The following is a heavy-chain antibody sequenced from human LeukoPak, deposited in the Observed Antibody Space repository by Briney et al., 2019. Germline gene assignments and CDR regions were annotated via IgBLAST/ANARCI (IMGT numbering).Heavy chain of an antibody. CDR2: LYYSGST. J-gene: IGHJ4*02. D-gene: IGHD5-12*01. CDR1: GGSMTTYY. V-gene: IGHV4-59*01. CDR3: ARAYSGYDFGY. Sequence: SETLSLTCTVSGGSMTTYYWSWIRQSPGKGLEWIGNLYYSGSTNYNPSLESRVTIFMDASEKQFSLRLSSVTAADAAMYYCARAYSGYDFGYWGQGTLVTVSS.